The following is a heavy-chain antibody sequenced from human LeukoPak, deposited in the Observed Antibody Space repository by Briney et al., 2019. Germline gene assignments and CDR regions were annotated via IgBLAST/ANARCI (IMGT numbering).Heavy chain of an antibody. CDR1: EFTFSNYG. D-gene: IGHD3-16*01. CDR3: VKDSSWMGEYYFDY. V-gene: IGHV3-30*02. J-gene: IGHJ4*02. CDR2: IRYDESNE. Sequence: GGSLRLSCAASEFTFSNYGMHWVRQAPGKGLEWVAFIRYDESNEYYADFGKGRFTISRGNSKNTLYLQMNSLRADDTAVYYCVKDSSWMGEYYFDYWGQGTLVTVSS.